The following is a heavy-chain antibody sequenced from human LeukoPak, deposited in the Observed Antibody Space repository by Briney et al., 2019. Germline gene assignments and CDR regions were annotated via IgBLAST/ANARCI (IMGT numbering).Heavy chain of an antibody. Sequence: KPSETLSLTCAVYGGSFSVYYWSWIRQPPGKGLEWIGEINHSGSTNHNPSLKSRVTISVDTSKNQFSLKLSSVTAADTAVYYCARATNDYGDYDPRAFDYWGQGTLVTVSS. D-gene: IGHD4-17*01. CDR2: INHSGST. J-gene: IGHJ4*02. V-gene: IGHV4-34*01. CDR3: ARATNDYGDYDPRAFDY. CDR1: GGSFSVYY.